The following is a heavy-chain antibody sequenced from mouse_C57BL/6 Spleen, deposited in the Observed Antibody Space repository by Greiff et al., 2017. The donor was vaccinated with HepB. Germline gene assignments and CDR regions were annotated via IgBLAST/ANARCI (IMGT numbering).Heavy chain of an antibody. CDR3: ARRSDPYYYAMDY. Sequence: QVQLKQSGPGLVQPSQSLSITCTVSGFSLTSYGVHWVRQSPGKGLEWLGVIWSGGSTDYNAAFISRLSISKDNCKSQVFFKMNSLQADDTAIYYCARRSDPYYYAMDYWGQGTSVTVSS. V-gene: IGHV2-2*01. J-gene: IGHJ4*01. CDR2: IWSGGST. CDR1: GFSLTSYG.